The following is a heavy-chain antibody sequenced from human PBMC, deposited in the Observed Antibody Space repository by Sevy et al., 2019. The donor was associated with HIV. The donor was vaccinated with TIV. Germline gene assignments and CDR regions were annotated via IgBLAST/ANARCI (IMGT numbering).Heavy chain of an antibody. CDR2: ISGSGQSS. CDR1: GFTFTSYA. D-gene: IGHD6-19*01. J-gene: IGHJ6*02. V-gene: IGHV3-23*01. Sequence: GGSLRLSCAASGFTFTSYAMYWVRQAPGKGLEWVAAISGSGQSSFYADSVKGRFTVSRDRSKNTLYLQMNSLRAEDTAVYYCARDRIAVAGAYSSYYYDMDVWGQGTTVTVSS. CDR3: ARDRIAVAGAYSSYYYDMDV.